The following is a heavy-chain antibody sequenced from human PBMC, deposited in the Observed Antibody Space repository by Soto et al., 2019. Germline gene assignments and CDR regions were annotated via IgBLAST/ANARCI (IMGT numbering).Heavy chain of an antibody. CDR1: GGSFSGYY. CDR2: INHSGST. J-gene: IGHJ5*02. V-gene: IGHV4-34*09. D-gene: IGHD3-3*01. Sequence: TLSLTCAVYGGSFSGYYWSWIRQPPGKGLEWIGEINHSGSTNYNPSLKSRVTISVDTSKNQFSLKLSSVTAADTAVYYCARAGYYDFWSGSIDWFDPWGQGTLVTVSS. CDR3: ARAGYYDFWSGSIDWFDP.